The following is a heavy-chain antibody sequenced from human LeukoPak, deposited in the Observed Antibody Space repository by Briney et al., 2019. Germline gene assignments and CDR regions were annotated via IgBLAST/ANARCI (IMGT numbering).Heavy chain of an antibody. CDR3: ARASYYDSLKGP. D-gene: IGHD3-22*01. V-gene: IGHV1-2*02. CDR1: GYTFTAYY. CDR2: INPNSGGT. Sequence: ASVKVSCKASGYTFTAYYMHWVRQAPGQGLESMGWINPNSGGTNYAQKFQGRVTMTRDTSISTAYMELSRLRSDDTAVYYCARASYYDSLKGPWGQGTLVTVSS. J-gene: IGHJ5*02.